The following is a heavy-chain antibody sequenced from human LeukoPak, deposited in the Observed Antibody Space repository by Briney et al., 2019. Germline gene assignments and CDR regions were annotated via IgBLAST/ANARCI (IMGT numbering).Heavy chain of an antibody. V-gene: IGHV4-30-4*01. D-gene: IGHD6-19*01. J-gene: IGHJ5*02. CDR1: GGSISSGDYY. Sequence: PSQTLSLTCTVSGGSISSGDYYWSWIRQPPEKGLEWIGYIYYSGSTYYNPSLKSRVTISVDTSKNQFSLKLSSVTAADTAVYYCARGSSGWYNWFDPWGQGTLVTVSS. CDR3: ARGSSGWYNWFDP. CDR2: IYYSGST.